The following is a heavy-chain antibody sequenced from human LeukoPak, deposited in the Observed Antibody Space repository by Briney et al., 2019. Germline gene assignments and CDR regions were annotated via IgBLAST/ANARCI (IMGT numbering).Heavy chain of an antibody. CDR1: GFTFSSYA. V-gene: IGHV3-30*04. D-gene: IGHD6-19*01. J-gene: IGHJ3*02. CDR3: ARQVWAVAGMVDAFDI. CDR2: ISYYGSNK. Sequence: GGSLRLSCAASGFTFSSYAMHWVRQAPAKGLEWVAVISYYGSNKYYADSVKGRFTISRDNSKNTLYLQMNSQRAEDTAVYYCARQVWAVAGMVDAFDIWGQGTMVTVPS.